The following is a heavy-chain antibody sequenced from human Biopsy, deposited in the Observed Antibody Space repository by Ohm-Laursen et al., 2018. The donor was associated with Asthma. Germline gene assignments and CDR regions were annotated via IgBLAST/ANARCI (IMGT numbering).Heavy chain of an antibody. CDR1: PGSFSGFF. Sequence: SETLSLTCYVYPGSFSGFFWTWIRQSPGKGLEWIGETNERGDTNNNPSPKSRVIISIDTYWNRVSLKLTSVTAADTAVYYCARGPELDVWGQGTTVTVSS. V-gene: IGHV4-34*01. J-gene: IGHJ6*02. CDR2: TNERGDT. CDR3: ARGPELDV.